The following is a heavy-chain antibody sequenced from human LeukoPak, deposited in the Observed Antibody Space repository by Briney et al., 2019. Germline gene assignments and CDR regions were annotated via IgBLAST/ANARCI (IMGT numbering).Heavy chain of an antibody. Sequence: PGGSLRLSCAASGFTFSSYGMHWVRQAPGKGLEWVAVISCDGSNKYYADSVKGRFTISRDNSKNTLYLQMNSLRAEDTAVYYCAKDLFFDYDSSGGAFDIWGQGTMVTVSS. D-gene: IGHD3-22*01. CDR2: ISCDGSNK. J-gene: IGHJ3*02. CDR3: AKDLFFDYDSSGGAFDI. CDR1: GFTFSSYG. V-gene: IGHV3-30*18.